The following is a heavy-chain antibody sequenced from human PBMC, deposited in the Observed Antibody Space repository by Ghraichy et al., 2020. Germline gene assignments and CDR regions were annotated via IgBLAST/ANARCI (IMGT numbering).Heavy chain of an antibody. CDR1: GYSISSGYY. Sequence: SQTLSLTCAASGYSISSGYYWGWIRQPPGKGLEWIGSIYHSGSTYYNPSLKSRVTISVDTSKNQFSLKLSSVTAADTAVYYCASLGIAVADYYYYYYGMDVWGQGTTVTVSS. CDR3: ASLGIAVADYYYYYYGMDV. CDR2: IYHSGST. V-gene: IGHV4-38-2*01. D-gene: IGHD6-19*01. J-gene: IGHJ6*02.